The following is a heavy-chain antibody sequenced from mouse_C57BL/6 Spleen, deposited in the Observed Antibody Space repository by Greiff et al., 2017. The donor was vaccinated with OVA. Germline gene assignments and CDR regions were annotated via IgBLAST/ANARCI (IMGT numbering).Heavy chain of an antibody. D-gene: IGHD5-1*01. Sequence: VQLQESGAELARPGASVKLSCKASGYTFTSYGISWVKQRTGQGLEWIGEIYPRSGNTYYNEKFKGKATLTADKSSSTAYMELRSLTSEDSAVYFCARYLPDGYNAMDYWGQGTSVTVSS. CDR2: IYPRSGNT. J-gene: IGHJ4*01. V-gene: IGHV1-81*01. CDR1: GYTFTSYG. CDR3: ARYLPDGYNAMDY.